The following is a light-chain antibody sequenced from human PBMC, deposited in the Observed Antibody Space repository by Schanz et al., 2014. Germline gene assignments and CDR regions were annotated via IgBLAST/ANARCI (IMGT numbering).Light chain of an antibody. CDR3: CSYIGTNHLVL. V-gene: IGLV2-8*01. CDR1: SSDVGGYSY. CDR2: GVS. Sequence: QSALTQPPSASGSPGQSVTISCTGTSSDVGGYSYVSWYQLHPGKAPKLMIFGVSKRPSGVPDRFSGSRSGNTASLTVSGLQADDEADYYCCSYIGTNHLVLFGGGIKLTVL. J-gene: IGLJ3*02.